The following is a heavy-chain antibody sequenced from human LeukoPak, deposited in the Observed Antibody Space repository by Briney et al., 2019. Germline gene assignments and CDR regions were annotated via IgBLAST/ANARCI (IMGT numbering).Heavy chain of an antibody. CDR2: IYYSGST. V-gene: IGHV4-59*01. CDR3: ARAGCSSASCYPYYFDY. J-gene: IGHJ4*02. D-gene: IGHD2-2*01. CDR1: GGSISSYY. Sequence: SETLSLTCNVSGGSISSYYWSWIRQPPGKGLEWLGYIYYSGSTNYNPSLKSRVTISVDTSKIQFSLKLSSVTAADTAVYYCARAGCSSASCYPYYFDYWGQGTLVTVSS.